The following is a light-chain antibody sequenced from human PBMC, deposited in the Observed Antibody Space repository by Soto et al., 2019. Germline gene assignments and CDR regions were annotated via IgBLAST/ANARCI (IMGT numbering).Light chain of an antibody. CDR1: SSNIENNY. J-gene: IGLJ2*01. V-gene: IGLV1-51*01. Sequence: QSVLTQPPSVSAAPGQKVTMSCSRSSSNIENNYVSWYQQLPGTAPKLLIYGSNKRPSGIPDRFSGSKSGTSATLGITGLQTGDEADYYCGTWDSSLSAGVFGGGTKVTVL. CDR2: GSN. CDR3: GTWDSSLSAGV.